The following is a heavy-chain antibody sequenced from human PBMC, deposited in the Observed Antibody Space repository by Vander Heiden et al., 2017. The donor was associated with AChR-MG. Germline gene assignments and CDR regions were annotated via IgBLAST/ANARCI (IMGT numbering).Heavy chain of an antibody. J-gene: IGHJ4*02. CDR1: GFTFSSYW. V-gene: IGHV3-7*01. CDR3: ARVRGLADY. CDR2: IKQDGREK. Sequence: EVQLVASGGGLVQPGGSLRLSGAASGFTFSSYWMSWVRQAPGKGLEWVANIKQDGREKYYVDSVKGRFTISRDNAKNSLYLKMNSLRAEDTAVYYCARVRGLADYWGQGTLVTVSS.